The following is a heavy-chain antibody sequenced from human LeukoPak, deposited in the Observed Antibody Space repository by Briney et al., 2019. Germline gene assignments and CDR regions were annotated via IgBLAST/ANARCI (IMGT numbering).Heavy chain of an antibody. CDR1: GFTFSDYV. CDR2: ISFDLNSK. V-gene: IGHV3-30-3*01. CDR3: AKGYEEGVDY. D-gene: IGHD1-14*01. J-gene: IGHJ4*02. Sequence: GGSLRLSCVASGFTFSDYVIHWVRQAPGKGLEWVAVISFDLNSKYYSDSVKGRFTISRDNSKSTLCLQMNSLRAEDTAVYYCAKGYEEGVDYWGQGTLVTVSS.